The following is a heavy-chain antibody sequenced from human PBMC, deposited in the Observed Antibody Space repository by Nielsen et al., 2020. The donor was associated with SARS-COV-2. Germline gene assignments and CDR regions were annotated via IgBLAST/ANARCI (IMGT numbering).Heavy chain of an antibody. J-gene: IGHJ4*02. Sequence: GKSLKISCAASGFTFNNYEMNWVRQAPGKGLEWVAYISSSSSTKYYADSVKGRFTISRDNAKDSLYLQMNSLRVEDAAVYYCARGGWPRPFDYWGQGTLVTVSS. V-gene: IGHV3-48*04. CDR1: GFTFNNYE. D-gene: IGHD5-24*01. CDR3: ARGGWPRPFDY. CDR2: ISSSSSTK.